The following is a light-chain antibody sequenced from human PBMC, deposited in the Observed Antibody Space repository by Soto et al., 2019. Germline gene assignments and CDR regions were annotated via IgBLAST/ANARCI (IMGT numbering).Light chain of an antibody. J-gene: IGKJ2*01. CDR2: WAS. CDR3: QQYDSTPYT. Sequence: DIVMTQSPDSLAVSLGERATINCKSSQSVLYSSNNKNYLAWYQQKPGQPPKLLIYWASTRESGVPDRFSGSGSGTDFTLTIRSLQAEDVAVYYCQQYDSTPYTFGQGTKLEIK. V-gene: IGKV4-1*01. CDR1: QSVLYSSNNKNY.